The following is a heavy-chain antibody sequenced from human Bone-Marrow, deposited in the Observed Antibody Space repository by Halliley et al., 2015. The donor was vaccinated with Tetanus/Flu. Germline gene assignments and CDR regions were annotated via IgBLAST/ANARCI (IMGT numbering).Heavy chain of an antibody. CDR2: VHYSGST. Sequence: TLSLTCTVSGGSVRSSDSYWGWIRQPPEKGLEWIASVHYSGSTYYNPSLKSRVTISGDTSKNQFSLRLNSVTAADTAVYYCARENYNCYGMDAWGQGTTVTVSS. V-gene: IGHV4-39*02. CDR3: ARENYNCYGMDA. J-gene: IGHJ6*02. CDR1: GGSVRSSDSY.